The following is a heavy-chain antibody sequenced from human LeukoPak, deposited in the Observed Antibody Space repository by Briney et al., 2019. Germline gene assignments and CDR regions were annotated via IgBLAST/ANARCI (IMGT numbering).Heavy chain of an antibody. CDR2: INHSGST. D-gene: IGHD3-22*01. CDR1: GGSFSGYY. J-gene: IGHJ3*02. CDR3: ARVRMIVVVKREAFDI. Sequence: SETLSLTCAVYGGSFSGYYWSWIRQPPGKGPEWIGEINHSGSTNYNPSLKSRVTISVDTSKNQFSLKLSSVTAADTAVYYCARVRMIVVVKREAFDIWGQGTMVTVSS. V-gene: IGHV4-34*01.